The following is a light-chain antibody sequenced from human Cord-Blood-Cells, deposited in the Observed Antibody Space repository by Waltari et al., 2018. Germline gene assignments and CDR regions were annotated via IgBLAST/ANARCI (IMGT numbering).Light chain of an antibody. CDR2: DNK. CDR3: GTWDSSLSAGV. Sequence: QSVLTQPPSVSAAPGQKVTISCSGSSSNIGNNYVSWYQQLPGTAPKLLIYDNKKRPSGIPDRCSGSKSGTSATLGITGLQTGDEADYYCGTWDSSLSAGVFGTGTKVTAL. CDR1: SSNIGNNY. J-gene: IGLJ1*01. V-gene: IGLV1-51*01.